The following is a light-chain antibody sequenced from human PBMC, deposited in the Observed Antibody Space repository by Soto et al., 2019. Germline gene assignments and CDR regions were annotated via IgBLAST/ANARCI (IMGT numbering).Light chain of an antibody. J-gene: IGKJ4*01. CDR3: QQDYSDPLT. CDR1: QGISSY. CDR2: AAS. Sequence: AIRMTQSPSSFSASTGDRVTITCRASQGISSYLAWYQQKPGKAPKLLIYAASTLQSGVPSRFSGSGSGTDVTLTISCLQAEDFATYYCQQDYSDPLTFGGGTKVEIK. V-gene: IGKV1-8*01.